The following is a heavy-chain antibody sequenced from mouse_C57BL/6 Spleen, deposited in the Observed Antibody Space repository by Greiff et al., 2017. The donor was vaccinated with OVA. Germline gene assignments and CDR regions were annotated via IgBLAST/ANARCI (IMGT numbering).Heavy chain of an antibody. Sequence: EVQLQQSGPELVKPGASVKISCKASGYSFTGYYMNWVKQSPEKSLEWIGEINPSTGGTTYNQKFKAKATLTVDKSSSTAYMQLKSLTSEDSAVYYCASRGYYGNYGYFDVWGTGTTVTVSS. V-gene: IGHV1-42*01. CDR2: INPSTGGT. CDR3: ASRGYYGNYGYFDV. CDR1: GYSFTGYY. J-gene: IGHJ1*03. D-gene: IGHD2-1*01.